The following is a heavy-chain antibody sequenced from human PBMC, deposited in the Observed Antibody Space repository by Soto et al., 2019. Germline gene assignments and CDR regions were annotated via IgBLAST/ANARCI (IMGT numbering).Heavy chain of an antibody. CDR1: GFTFSNAW. CDR2: IKSKTDGGTT. Sequence: PGGSLRLSCAASGFTFSNAWMNWVRQAPGKGLEWVGRIKSKTDGGTTDYAAPVKGRFTISRDDSKNTLYLQMNSLKTEDTAVYYCTTTPESYYCSGGSCYYYYGMDVWGQGTTVTVSS. D-gene: IGHD2-15*01. J-gene: IGHJ6*02. CDR3: TTTPESYYCSGGSCYYYYGMDV. V-gene: IGHV3-15*07.